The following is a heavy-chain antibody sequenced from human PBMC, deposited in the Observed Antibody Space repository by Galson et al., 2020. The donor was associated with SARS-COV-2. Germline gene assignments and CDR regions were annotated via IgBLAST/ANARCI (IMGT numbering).Heavy chain of an antibody. CDR1: GFTFSSYA. CDR2: ISYDGSNK. J-gene: IGHJ6*03. V-gene: IGHV3-30*04. D-gene: IGHD2-15*01. CDR3: AREGGGYMDV. Sequence: GESLKISCAASGFTFSSYAMHWVRQAPGKGLEWVAVISYDGSNKYYADSVKGRFTISRDNSKNTLYLQMNSLRAEDTAVYYCAREGGGYMDVWGKGTTVTVSS.